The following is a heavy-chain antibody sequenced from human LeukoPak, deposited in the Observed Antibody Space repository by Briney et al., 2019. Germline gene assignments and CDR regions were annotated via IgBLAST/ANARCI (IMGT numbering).Heavy chain of an antibody. J-gene: IGHJ4*02. CDR2: INHSGST. D-gene: IGHD3-10*01. CDR1: GGSFSGYY. Sequence: PSETLSLTCAVYGGSFSGYYWSWIRQPPGKGLEWIGEINHSGSTNYNPSLKSRVTISVDTSKNQFSLKLSSVTAADTAVYYCARGDDYYGSGSYYWGQGTLVTVSS. V-gene: IGHV4-34*01. CDR3: ARGDDYYGSGSYY.